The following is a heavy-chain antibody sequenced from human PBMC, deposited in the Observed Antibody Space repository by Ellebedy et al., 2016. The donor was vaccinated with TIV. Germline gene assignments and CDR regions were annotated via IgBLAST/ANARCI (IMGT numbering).Heavy chain of an antibody. Sequence: GESLKISXAASGFTISNNYMSWVRQAPGKGLEWVAILHSGGTTFYADSVKGRFTISRDSSKHTLYLQMNSLRVEDTAVYYCARAPTVTSVFDCWGQGTLVTVSS. CDR2: LHSGGTT. J-gene: IGHJ4*02. V-gene: IGHV3-53*01. CDR3: ARAPTVTSVFDC. CDR1: GFTISNNY. D-gene: IGHD4-17*01.